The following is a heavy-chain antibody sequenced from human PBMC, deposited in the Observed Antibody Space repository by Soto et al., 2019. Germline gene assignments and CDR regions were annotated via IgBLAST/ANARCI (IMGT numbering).Heavy chain of an antibody. V-gene: IGHV3-74*01. J-gene: IGHJ4*01. D-gene: IGHD3-9*01. CDR2: INNDGSST. CDR3: ARDWAKLTGYSD. Sequence: PSGSLSLTCAASGVTISSYWMHWIRQAPGRGLVWVARINNDGSSTSYAAPVKGGFTIASDTANNTPYLQMTSMGAEDTALYYGARDWAKLTGYSDWGQGTMVTVSS. CDR1: GVTISSYW.